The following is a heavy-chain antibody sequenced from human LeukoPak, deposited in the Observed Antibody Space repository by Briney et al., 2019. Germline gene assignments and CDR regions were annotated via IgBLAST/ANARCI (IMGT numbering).Heavy chain of an antibody. CDR1: GFIFRSHW. Sequence: GGSLRLSCVPSGFIFRSHWTHWARQARGGGRVCVSCIKTDGRYADYGESAEGRFNAPRDNHKNTLYLQVHSLSREDAAIYYCVRNGLGAFDIWGQGTVVTVSS. D-gene: IGHD3-16*01. J-gene: IGHJ3*02. V-gene: IGHV3-74*01. CDR2: IKTDGRYA. CDR3: VRNGLGAFDI.